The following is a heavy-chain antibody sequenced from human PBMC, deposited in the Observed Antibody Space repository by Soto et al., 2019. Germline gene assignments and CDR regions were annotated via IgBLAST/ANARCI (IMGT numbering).Heavy chain of an antibody. CDR3: ARDRGGGIQLWLTPPDDY. Sequence: EVQLVESGGGLVKPGGSLRLSCAASGFTFSSYSMNWVRQAPGKGLEWVSSISSGSSYIYYADSVKGRFTISRDNANNSLYLQMNSLRAEDTAVYYCARDRGGGIQLWLTPPDDYWGPGTLVTVSS. D-gene: IGHD5-18*01. CDR1: GFTFSSYS. CDR2: ISSGSSYI. J-gene: IGHJ4*02. V-gene: IGHV3-21*01.